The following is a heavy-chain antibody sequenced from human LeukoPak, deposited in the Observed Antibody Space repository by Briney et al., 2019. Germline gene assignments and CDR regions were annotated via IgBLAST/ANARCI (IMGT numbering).Heavy chain of an antibody. V-gene: IGHV4-61*02. CDR2: IHSTGST. CDR1: GGSISSSSYY. Sequence: SETLSLTCTVSGGSISSSSYYWSWIRQPAGKGLEWIGRIHSTGSTNDNPSLNNRVMMSFDTSKNHFSLKLSSVTAADTAVYYCARASVVNYFFEDWGQGTLVTVSS. D-gene: IGHD2-15*01. CDR3: ARASVVNYFFED. J-gene: IGHJ4*02.